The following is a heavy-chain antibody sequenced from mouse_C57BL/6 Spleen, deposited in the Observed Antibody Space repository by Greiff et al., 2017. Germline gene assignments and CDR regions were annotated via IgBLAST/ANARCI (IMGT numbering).Heavy chain of an antibody. J-gene: IGHJ4*01. V-gene: IGHV3-6*01. Sequence: EVKLQESGPGLVKPSQSLSLTCSVTGYSITSGYYWNWIRQFPGNKLEWMGYISYDGSNNYNPSLKNRISITRDTSKNQFFLKLNSVTTEDTATYYCARDRGYYVGAMDYWGQGTSVTVSS. CDR1: GYSITSGYY. CDR2: ISYDGSN. CDR3: ARDRGYYVGAMDY. D-gene: IGHD2-3*01.